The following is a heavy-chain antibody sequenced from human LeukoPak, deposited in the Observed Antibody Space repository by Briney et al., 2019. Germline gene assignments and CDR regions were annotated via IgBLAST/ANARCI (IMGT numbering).Heavy chain of an antibody. CDR2: IKQDGSEK. V-gene: IGHV3-7*05. CDR1: GFTFYSYW. CDR3: ARGLSGYATYFDY. J-gene: IGHJ4*02. D-gene: IGHD5-12*01. Sequence: PGGSLRLSCAVSGFTFYSYWMRWARQAPGRGREWVANIKQDGSEKSYVDSVKGRFTISRDNAKNSLYLQMNSLRADDTAVYYCARGLSGYATYFDYWGQGTLVTVSS.